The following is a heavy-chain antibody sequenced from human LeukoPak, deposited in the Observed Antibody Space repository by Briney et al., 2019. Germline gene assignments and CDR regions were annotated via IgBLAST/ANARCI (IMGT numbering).Heavy chain of an antibody. CDR2: ISNDGNTI. Sequence: GGSLRLSCAASGFPFSNSEMNWVRQAPGKGLEWVSYISNDGNTIYYADSVKGRFTVSRDNAKNSGYLQMNSLRAEDTAVYFCARDYVYAFDYWGQGTLVTVSS. J-gene: IGHJ4*02. V-gene: IGHV3-48*03. CDR1: GFPFSNSE. D-gene: IGHD2/OR15-2a*01. CDR3: ARDYVYAFDY.